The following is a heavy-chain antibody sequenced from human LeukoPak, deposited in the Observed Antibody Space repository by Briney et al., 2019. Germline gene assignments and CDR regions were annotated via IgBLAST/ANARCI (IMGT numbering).Heavy chain of an antibody. D-gene: IGHD3-3*01. V-gene: IGHV1-2*02. J-gene: IGHJ6*02. Sequence: ASVKVSCKASGYTFTGYYMHWVRQAPGRGLEWMGWINPNSGGTNYAQKFQGRVTMTRDTSISTAYMELSRLRSDDTAVYYCARGYYDFWSGYYSPYGMDVWGQGTTVTVSS. CDR3: ARGYYDFWSGYYSPYGMDV. CDR1: GYTFTGYY. CDR2: INPNSGGT.